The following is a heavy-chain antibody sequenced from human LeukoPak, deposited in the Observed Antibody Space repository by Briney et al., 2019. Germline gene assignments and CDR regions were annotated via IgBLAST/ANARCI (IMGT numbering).Heavy chain of an antibody. J-gene: IGHJ4*02. D-gene: IGHD6-19*01. V-gene: IGHV1-69*13. CDR3: ARGFPPGGSGPALYFDY. CDR2: IIPIFGTA. CDR1: GGTFSSYA. Sequence: SVKVSCKASGGTFSSYAISWVRQAPGQELEWMGGIIPIFGTANYAQKFQGRVTITADESTSTAYMELSSLRSEDTAVYYCARGFPPGGSGPALYFDYWGQGTLVTVSS.